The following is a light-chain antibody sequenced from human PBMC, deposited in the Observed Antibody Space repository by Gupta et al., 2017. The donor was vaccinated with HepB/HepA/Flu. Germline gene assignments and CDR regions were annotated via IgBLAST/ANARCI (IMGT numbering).Light chain of an antibody. CDR3: QVWDTNSDQWV. Sequence: SYVLAQPPSVSVAPGKTARITCGGNNIGSNRVHWFQQKPGQAPVLVIYYDSDRPSGIPERFSGSNSGNTATLTISRVEAGDEADYYCQVWDTNSDQWVFGGGTKLTVL. CDR2: YDS. J-gene: IGLJ3*02. V-gene: IGLV3-21*04. CDR1: NIGSNR.